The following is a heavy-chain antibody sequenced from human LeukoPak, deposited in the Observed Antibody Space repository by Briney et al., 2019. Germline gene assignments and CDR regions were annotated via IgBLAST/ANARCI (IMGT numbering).Heavy chain of an antibody. CDR1: GGSFSGYY. CDR3: ARHYGP. CDR2: INHSGST. Sequence: SETLSLTCAVYGGSFSGYYWSWIRQPPGKGLEWVGEINHSGSTNYNPSLKSRVTISVDTSKNQFSLKLNSVTATDTAVYYCARHYGPWGQGTLVTVSS. D-gene: IGHD3-16*01. V-gene: IGHV4-34*01. J-gene: IGHJ4*02.